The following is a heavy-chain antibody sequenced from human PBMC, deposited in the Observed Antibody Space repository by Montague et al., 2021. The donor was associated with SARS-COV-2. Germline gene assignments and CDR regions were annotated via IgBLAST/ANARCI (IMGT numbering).Heavy chain of an antibody. J-gene: IGHJ6*02. D-gene: IGHD3-9*01. CDR2: IDYSGST. CDR1: GGSISSYY. V-gene: IGHV4-59*01. Sequence: SETLSLTCTVSGGSISSYYWSWIRQPPGKGLEWIGYIDYSGSTNYNPSLKSRVIISVDRSKIQFSLKLNSVTAADTAIYYCARLPYDNSYGMDVWGQGTTVTVSS. CDR3: ARLPYDNSYGMDV.